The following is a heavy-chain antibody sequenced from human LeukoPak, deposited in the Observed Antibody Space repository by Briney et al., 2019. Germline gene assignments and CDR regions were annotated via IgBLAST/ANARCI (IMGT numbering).Heavy chain of an antibody. D-gene: IGHD3-22*01. V-gene: IGHV1-46*01. Sequence: ASVKVSCKASGYTFTSYYMHWVRQAPGQGLEWMGIVNPSGGSTKYAQKFQGRVTMTRDMSTNTVYMELSSLRSGDTAVYYCAREAAVYDSSGYYHGGTFDIWGRGTMVTVSS. CDR2: VNPSGGST. CDR3: AREAAVYDSSGYYHGGTFDI. CDR1: GYTFTSYY. J-gene: IGHJ3*02.